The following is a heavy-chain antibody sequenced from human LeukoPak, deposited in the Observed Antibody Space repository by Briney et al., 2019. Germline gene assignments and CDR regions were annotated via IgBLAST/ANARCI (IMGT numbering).Heavy chain of an antibody. CDR2: ISHNENT. J-gene: IGHJ3*02. CDR1: GGSITSSSYF. D-gene: IGHD3-22*01. Sequence: SETLSLTCTVSGGSITSSSYFWGWIRQPPGKGLEWIESISHNENTYYNPSLKTRITISVDTSKMHFSLELSSVTAADTAVYYCAREYYYDSSGYSHNAFDIWGQGTMVTVSS. V-gene: IGHV4-39*07. CDR3: AREYYYDSSGYSHNAFDI.